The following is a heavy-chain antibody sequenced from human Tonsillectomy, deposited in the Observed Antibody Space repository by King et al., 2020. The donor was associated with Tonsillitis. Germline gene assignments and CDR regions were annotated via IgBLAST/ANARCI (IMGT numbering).Heavy chain of an antibody. V-gene: IGHV3-7*01. CDR3: RAAAGKDFEY. J-gene: IGHJ4*02. Sequence: VQLVESGGDLVQPGGSLTLSCAVSGLPFSTYWMNWVRQAPGKGLEWVAYIKPDGSEQFHVDSVKGRFTISRDNAKNSVYLLMNSLRAEDSAIYYCRAAAGKDFEYWGQGTLVTVSS. CDR1: GLPFSTYW. CDR2: IKPDGSEQ. D-gene: IGHD6-13*01.